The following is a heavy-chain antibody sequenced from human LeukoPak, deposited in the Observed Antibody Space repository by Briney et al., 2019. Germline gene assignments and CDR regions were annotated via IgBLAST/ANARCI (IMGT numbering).Heavy chain of an antibody. V-gene: IGHV4-59*08. J-gene: IGHJ5*02. CDR1: GGSISSYY. D-gene: IGHD6-13*01. CDR3: ARQDSSSWYAYNWFDP. CDR2: IYYSGST. Sequence: SETLSLTCTVSGGSISSYYWSWIRQPPGKGLEWIGYIYYSGSTNYNPSLKSRHTISVDTSKNQFSLKLSSVTAADTAVYYCARQDSSSWYAYNWFDPWGQGTLVTVSS.